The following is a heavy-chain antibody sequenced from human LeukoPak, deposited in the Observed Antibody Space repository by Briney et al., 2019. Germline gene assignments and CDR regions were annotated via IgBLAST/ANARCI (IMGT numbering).Heavy chain of an antibody. Sequence: GGSLRLSCAASGFTFSSYAMSWVRQAPGKGLEWGSVISGSGRSTYYAVSGKGRLTISRDNSKTTLYLQMNSLRAEDTAVYYCAKSPFRLRASDHWGQGTLVTVSS. J-gene: IGHJ5*02. CDR2: ISGSGRST. CDR3: AKSPFRLRASDH. V-gene: IGHV3-23*01. CDR1: GFTFSSYA. D-gene: IGHD3-16*01.